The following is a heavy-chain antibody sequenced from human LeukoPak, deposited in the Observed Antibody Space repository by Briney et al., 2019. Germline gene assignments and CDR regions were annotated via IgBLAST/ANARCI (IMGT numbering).Heavy chain of an antibody. CDR2: IYYSGST. V-gene: IGHV4-39*07. J-gene: IGHJ4*02. Sequence: SETLSLTCTVSGGSISSSSYYWGWIRQPPGKGLEWIGSIYYSGSTYYNLSLKSRVTISVDTSKNQFSLKLSSVTAADTAVYYCARDGYYYDSSGYDYWGQGTLVTVSS. CDR1: GGSISSSSYY. D-gene: IGHD3-22*01. CDR3: ARDGYYYDSSGYDY.